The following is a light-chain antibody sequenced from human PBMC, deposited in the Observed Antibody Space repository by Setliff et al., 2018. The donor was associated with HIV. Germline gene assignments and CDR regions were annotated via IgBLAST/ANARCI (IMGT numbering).Light chain of an antibody. CDR2: DVS. Sequence: QSALSQPASVSGSPGQSITISCTGTPSDVGGFTLVSWYQKYPDRVPKLIIYDVSKRPSRVSDRFSGSTSANTASLTISGLQAEDEADYYCLSYTGSDTFVFGSGTKVTVL. V-gene: IGLV2-23*02. CDR3: LSYTGSDTFV. CDR1: PSDVGGFTL. J-gene: IGLJ1*01.